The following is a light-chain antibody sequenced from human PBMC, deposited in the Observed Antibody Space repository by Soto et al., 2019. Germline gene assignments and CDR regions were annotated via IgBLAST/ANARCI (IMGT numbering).Light chain of an antibody. V-gene: IGKV1-5*01. CDR3: QQYNTYPWT. CDR1: QSISDS. J-gene: IGKJ1*01. CDR2: DAS. Sequence: DIQMTQSPSTLSASVGDRVTITCRASQSISDSLAWYQQKPGKAPKLLIYDASSLESEVPSRFSGSKSGTEFTLTISSLQPDDFATYYCQQYNTYPWTFGQGTKVEIK.